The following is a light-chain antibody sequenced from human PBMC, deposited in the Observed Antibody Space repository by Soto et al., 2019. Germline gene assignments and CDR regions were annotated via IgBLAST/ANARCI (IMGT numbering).Light chain of an antibody. CDR3: SSYTTSNTWL. CDR2: EVN. CDR1: SSDIGAYDY. Sequence: QSALTQPASLSGSPGQSITISCTGTSSDIGAYDYVSWFQQHPGKAPKLMISEVNNRPSGVSNRFSGSKSGNTAYLTISGLQVEDEADYYCSSYTTSNTWLFGGGTKVTVL. V-gene: IGLV2-14*01. J-gene: IGLJ3*02.